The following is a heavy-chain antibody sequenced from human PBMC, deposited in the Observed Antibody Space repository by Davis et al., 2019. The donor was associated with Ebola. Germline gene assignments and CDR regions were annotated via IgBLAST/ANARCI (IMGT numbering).Heavy chain of an antibody. J-gene: IGHJ6*02. CDR1: GFTFSSYW. V-gene: IGHV3-7*03. D-gene: IGHD6-6*01. CDR3: AREGSSSEEIYYYYGMDV. CDR2: IKQDGSEK. Sequence: GESLKISCAASGFTFSSYWMSWVRQAPGKGLEWVANIKQDGSEKYYVDSVKGRFTISRDNAKNSLYLQMNSLRAEDTAVYYCAREGSSSEEIYYYYGMDVWGQGTTVTVSS.